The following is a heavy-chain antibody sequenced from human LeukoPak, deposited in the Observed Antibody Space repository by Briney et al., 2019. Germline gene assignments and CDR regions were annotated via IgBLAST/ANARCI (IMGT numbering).Heavy chain of an antibody. Sequence: GASVKVSCKASGYTFTGYYMHWVRQAPGQGLEWMGWINPNSGGTNYAQKFQGRVTMTRDTSISTAYMELSRLRSDDTALYYCARNFGGGDSSGSYYWGQGTLVTVSS. V-gene: IGHV1-2*02. CDR2: INPNSGGT. D-gene: IGHD3-22*01. CDR1: GYTFTGYY. J-gene: IGHJ4*02. CDR3: ARNFGGGDSSGSYY.